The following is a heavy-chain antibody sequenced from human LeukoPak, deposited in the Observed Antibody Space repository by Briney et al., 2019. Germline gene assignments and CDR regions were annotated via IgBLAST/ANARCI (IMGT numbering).Heavy chain of an antibody. CDR2: IYSGGST. CDR3: ARGGAYYDILTGYFFDY. D-gene: IGHD3-9*01. J-gene: IGHJ4*02. V-gene: IGHV3-66*01. Sequence: GGSLKLSCAASGFTVSSNYMSWVRQAPGKGLEWVSVIYSGGSTYYADSVKGRFTISRDNSKNTLYLQMNSLRAEDTAVYYCARGGAYYDILTGYFFDYWGQGTMVTVSS. CDR1: GFTVSSNY.